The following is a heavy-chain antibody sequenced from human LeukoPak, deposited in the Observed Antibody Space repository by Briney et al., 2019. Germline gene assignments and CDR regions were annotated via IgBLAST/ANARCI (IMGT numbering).Heavy chain of an antibody. V-gene: IGHV3-53*01. CDR2: IYSGGST. Sequence: GGSLRLSCAASGFTVSSNYMSWVRQAPGKGLEWVSVIYSGGSTYYADSVKGRFTISRDNSKNTLYLQMNSLRAEDTAVCYCARDRGYCSGGSCSRDIWGQGTMVTVSS. D-gene: IGHD2-15*01. J-gene: IGHJ3*02. CDR3: ARDRGYCSGGSCSRDI. CDR1: GFTVSSNY.